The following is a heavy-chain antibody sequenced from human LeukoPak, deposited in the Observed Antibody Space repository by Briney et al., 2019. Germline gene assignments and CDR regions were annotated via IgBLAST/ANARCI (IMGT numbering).Heavy chain of an antibody. CDR3: ARSAGDYYYYGMDV. V-gene: IGHV3-23*01. CDR2: ISGSGGST. D-gene: IGHD4-17*01. CDR1: GFTFSSYA. J-gene: IGHJ6*02. Sequence: SGGSLRLSCAASGFTFSSYAMSWVRQAPGKGLEWVSAISGSGGSTYYADSVKGRFTISRDNSKNTLYLQMNSLRAEDTAVYYCARSAGDYYYYGMDVWGQGTTVTVSS.